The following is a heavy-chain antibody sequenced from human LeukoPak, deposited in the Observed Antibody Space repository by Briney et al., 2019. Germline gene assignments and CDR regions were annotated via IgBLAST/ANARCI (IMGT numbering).Heavy chain of an antibody. CDR2: INPNSGDT. CDR1: GYTFTGYY. D-gene: IGHD6-19*01. Sequence: GASVKVSCKASGYTFTGYYMHWVRQAPGQGLEWMGWINPNSGDTNYAQKFQGRVTMTRDTSISTAYMELRSMRSDDTAVYYCARVDWAVAGRYWGQGTLVTVSS. J-gene: IGHJ4*02. CDR3: ARVDWAVAGRY. V-gene: IGHV1-2*02.